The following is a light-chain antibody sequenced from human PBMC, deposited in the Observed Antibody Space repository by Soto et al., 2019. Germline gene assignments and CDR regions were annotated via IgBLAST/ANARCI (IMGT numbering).Light chain of an antibody. Sequence: IHLTQSPSSLSASLGDRVTVTFRASQGIGTYLVWYQQKSGKAPTVLIYASSTLQTGVPSRFSGSGSGTDFSLTISSLHPEDVATYYCQQVDSYPRTFGQGTKVDIK. J-gene: IGKJ1*01. V-gene: IGKV1-9*01. CDR1: QGIGTY. CDR3: QQVDSYPRT. CDR2: ASS.